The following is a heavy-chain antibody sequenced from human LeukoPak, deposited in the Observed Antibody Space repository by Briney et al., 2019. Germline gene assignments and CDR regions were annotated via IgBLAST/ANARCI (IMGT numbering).Heavy chain of an antibody. Sequence: GGSLRLSCAASGFTFSSSAMSWVRQVPGKGLEWVSGISASGGSTSYADSVRGRFTISRDNSKNTLYVQMNSLRDEDTAIYYCARTWIQLFTPDFDLWGQGTLVTVSS. CDR1: GFTFSSSA. J-gene: IGHJ4*02. V-gene: IGHV3-23*01. CDR2: ISASGGST. D-gene: IGHD5-18*01. CDR3: ARTWIQLFTPDFDL.